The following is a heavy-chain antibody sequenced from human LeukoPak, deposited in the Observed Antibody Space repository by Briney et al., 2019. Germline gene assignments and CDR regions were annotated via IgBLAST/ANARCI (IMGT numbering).Heavy chain of an antibody. CDR2: IKSKTDGGTT. Sequence: PGGSLRLSCAASRFTFSNAWMSWVRQAPGKGLEWVGRIKSKTDGGTTDYAAPVKGRFTISRDDSKNTLYLQMNSLKTEDTAVYYCTTGYYDSSGYYFRDDYWGQGTLVTVSS. V-gene: IGHV3-15*01. J-gene: IGHJ4*02. CDR3: TTGYYDSSGYYFRDDY. D-gene: IGHD3-22*01. CDR1: RFTFSNAW.